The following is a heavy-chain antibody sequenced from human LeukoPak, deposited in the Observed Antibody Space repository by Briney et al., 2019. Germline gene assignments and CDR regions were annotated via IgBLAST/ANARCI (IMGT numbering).Heavy chain of an antibody. Sequence: GGSLRLSCAASRFTFSDYYMSWIRQAPGKGLEWVSYISSSGSTIYYADSVKGRFTISRDNAKNSLYLQTNSLRAEDTAVYYCARARNYGSAYFDYWGQGTLVTVSS. CDR3: ARARNYGSAYFDY. D-gene: IGHD3-10*01. CDR2: ISSSGSTI. J-gene: IGHJ4*02. V-gene: IGHV3-11*01. CDR1: RFTFSDYY.